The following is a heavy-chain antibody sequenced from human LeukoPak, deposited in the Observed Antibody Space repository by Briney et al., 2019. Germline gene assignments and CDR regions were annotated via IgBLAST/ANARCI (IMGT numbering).Heavy chain of an antibody. V-gene: IGHV3-74*01. Sequence: GGSLRLSCAASGFTFSSYWMHWVRQAPGKGLVWVSRINSDGSTTSYADSVKGRFTISRDNAKNTLYLQMNSLRAEDTAVYYCARVRSYGSGSLQHWGQGTLVTVSS. CDR2: INSDGSTT. CDR3: ARVRSYGSGSLQH. D-gene: IGHD3-10*01. CDR1: GFTFSSYW. J-gene: IGHJ1*01.